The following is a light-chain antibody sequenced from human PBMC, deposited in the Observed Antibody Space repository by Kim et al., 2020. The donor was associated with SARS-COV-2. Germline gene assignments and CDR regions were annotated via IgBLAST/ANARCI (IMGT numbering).Light chain of an antibody. Sequence: GNTVTISVSATSSNMGSNTVNWYQQRHRTAPNRLIYSNNQRPSGVPDRFSGSKSGTSASLAISGLQSEDEADYYCAAWDDSLNGRVFGGGTKLTVL. CDR3: AAWDDSLNGRV. CDR2: SNN. V-gene: IGLV1-44*01. CDR1: SSNMGSNT. J-gene: IGLJ3*02.